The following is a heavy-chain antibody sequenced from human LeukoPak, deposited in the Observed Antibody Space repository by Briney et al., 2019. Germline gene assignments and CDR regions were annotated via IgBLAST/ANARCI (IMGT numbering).Heavy chain of an antibody. CDR3: ARGSGIVLMVCANWFDP. Sequence: ASEKVSCKASGYTFTGYYMHWVRQAPGQGLEWMGWINPNSGGTNYAQKFQGRVTMTRDTSISTAYMELSRLRSDDTAVYYCARGSGIVLMVCANWFDPWGQGTLVTVSS. CDR2: INPNSGGT. CDR1: GYTFTGYY. D-gene: IGHD2-8*01. V-gene: IGHV1-2*02. J-gene: IGHJ5*02.